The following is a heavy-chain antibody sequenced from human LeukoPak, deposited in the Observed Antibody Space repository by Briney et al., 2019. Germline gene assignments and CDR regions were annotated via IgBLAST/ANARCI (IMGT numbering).Heavy chain of an antibody. CDR2: ISYDGSNK. J-gene: IGHJ4*02. Sequence: GGSLRPSCAASGFTFSSYAMHWVRQAPGKGLEWVAVISYDGSNKYYADSVKGRFTISRDNSKNTLYLQMNSLRAEDTAVYYCARAIAARGSGYFDYWGQGTLVTVSS. V-gene: IGHV3-30*01. CDR3: ARAIAARGSGYFDY. D-gene: IGHD6-6*01. CDR1: GFTFSSYA.